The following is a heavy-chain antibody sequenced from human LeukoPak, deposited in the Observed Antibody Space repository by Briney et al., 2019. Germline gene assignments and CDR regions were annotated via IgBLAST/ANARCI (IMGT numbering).Heavy chain of an antibody. CDR3: ASSPYSSGFAYYFDY. Sequence: SVKVSCKASGGTFSSYAISWVRQAPAQGLEWMGGIIPIFGTANYAQKFQGRVTIPADESTSTAYMELSSLRSEDTAVYYCASSPYSSGFAYYFDYWGQGTLVTVSS. CDR2: IIPIFGTA. D-gene: IGHD6-19*01. CDR1: GGTFSSYA. J-gene: IGHJ4*02. V-gene: IGHV1-69*13.